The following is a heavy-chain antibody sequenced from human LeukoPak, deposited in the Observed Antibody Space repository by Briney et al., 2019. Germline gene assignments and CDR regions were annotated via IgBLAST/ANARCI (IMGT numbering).Heavy chain of an antibody. V-gene: IGHV5-51*01. J-gene: IGHJ3*02. Sequence: GESLKISCKGSGYSFTSHWIGWVRQMPGKGLEWMGIIYPGDSETRYSPSFQGQVTISADKSISTAYLQWSSLKATDTAMYYCARRYYYDSSGYYLAHDAFDIWGQGTMVTVSS. CDR3: ARRYYYDSSGYYLAHDAFDI. CDR2: IYPGDSET. D-gene: IGHD3-22*01. CDR1: GYSFTSHW.